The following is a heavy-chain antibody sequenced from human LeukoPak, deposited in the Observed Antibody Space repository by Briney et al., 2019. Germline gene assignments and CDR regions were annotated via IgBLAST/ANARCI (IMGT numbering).Heavy chain of an antibody. J-gene: IGHJ3*02. D-gene: IGHD1-26*01. Sequence: SETLSLTCTVSGGSFSTYYWSWIRQPAGKGLEWIGRIYTSGSTNYNPSLKSRVTMSVDTSKNQFSLKLSSVTAADTAVYYCARVGSYWRNDAFDIWGQGTMVTVSS. CDR1: GGSFSTYY. V-gene: IGHV4-4*07. CDR2: IYTSGST. CDR3: ARVGSYWRNDAFDI.